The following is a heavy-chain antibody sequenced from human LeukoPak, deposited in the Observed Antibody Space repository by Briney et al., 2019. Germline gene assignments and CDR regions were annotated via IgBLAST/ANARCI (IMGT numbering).Heavy chain of an antibody. J-gene: IGHJ3*02. CDR2: IRSKAYGGTT. CDR3: AKEPYSSGKAKAFDI. CDR1: GFTFGDYA. Sequence: GGSLRLSCTASGFTFGDYAMSWVRQAPGKGLEWVGFIRSKAYGGTTEYAASVKGRFTISRDDSKSIAYLQMNSLRAEDTAVYYCAKEPYSSGKAKAFDIWGQGTMVTVSS. V-gene: IGHV3-49*04. D-gene: IGHD6-25*01.